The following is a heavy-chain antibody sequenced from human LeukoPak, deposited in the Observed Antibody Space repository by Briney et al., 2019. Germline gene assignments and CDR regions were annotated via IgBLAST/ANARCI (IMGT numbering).Heavy chain of an antibody. CDR1: GFTFSSYW. CDR3: ARDASSGWYFGAFDI. Sequence: GGSLRLSCAASGFTFSSYWMSWVRQAPGKGLEWVANIKQDGSEKYYVDSVKGRFTISRDNAKNSLYLQMNSLRAEDTAVYYCARDASSGWYFGAFDIWGQGTMVTVSS. CDR2: IKQDGSEK. V-gene: IGHV3-7*01. J-gene: IGHJ3*02. D-gene: IGHD6-19*01.